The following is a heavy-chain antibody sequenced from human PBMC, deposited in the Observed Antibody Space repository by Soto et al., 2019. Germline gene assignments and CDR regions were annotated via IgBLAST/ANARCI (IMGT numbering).Heavy chain of an antibody. CDR3: ARDIGYNWNRDNWFDP. V-gene: IGHV4-31*03. CDR1: GGSISSGGYY. CDR2: IYYSGST. Sequence: QVQLQESGPGLVKPSQTLSLTCTVSGGSISSGGYYWSWIRQHPGKGLEWIGYIYYSGSTYYNPSLKSRVTTAVYTSNNQFYLKVSCVTAADTGVYYCARDIGYNWNRDNWFDPWGQGTMVTVSS. D-gene: IGHD1-20*01. J-gene: IGHJ5*02.